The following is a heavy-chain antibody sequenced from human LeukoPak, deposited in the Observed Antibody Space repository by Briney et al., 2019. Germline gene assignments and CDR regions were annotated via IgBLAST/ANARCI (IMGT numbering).Heavy chain of an antibody. Sequence: GRSLRLSCAASGFTFSSYGMHWVRQAPGKGLEWVAVISYDGSNKYYADSVKGRFTISRDNSKNTLYLQMNSLRAEDTAVYYCAKVVAATVEYYYYGMDVWGQGTTVTVSS. CDR2: ISYDGSNK. CDR3: AKVVAATVEYYYYGMDV. V-gene: IGHV3-30*18. CDR1: GFTFSSYG. D-gene: IGHD2-15*01. J-gene: IGHJ6*02.